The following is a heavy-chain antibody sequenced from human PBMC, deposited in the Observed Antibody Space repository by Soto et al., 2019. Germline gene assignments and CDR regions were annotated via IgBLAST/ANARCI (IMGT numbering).Heavy chain of an antibody. D-gene: IGHD1-26*01. CDR2: IDRTGGAT. J-gene: IGHJ6*02. CDR1: GFAFNNYA. Sequence: VGSLRLSCVASGFAFNNYAMSWVRQAPGKGLEWVSTIDRTGGATHYADSVKGRFTISRDNSKDTLFLHMNILGVEDAANYYCARDVESGSSPYYYYYYGMDVWGQGTTVTVSS. CDR3: ARDVESGSSPYYYYYYGMDV. V-gene: IGHV3-23*01.